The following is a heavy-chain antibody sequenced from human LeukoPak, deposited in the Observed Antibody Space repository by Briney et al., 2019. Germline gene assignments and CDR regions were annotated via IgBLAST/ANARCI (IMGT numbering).Heavy chain of an antibody. V-gene: IGHV4-39*02. CDR3: ATAVGATTFDY. CDR2: LDNSGST. CDR1: GGSVSSRNNY. D-gene: IGHD1-26*01. Sequence: KPSETLSLTCTVSGGSVSSRNNYWGWIRQPPGKGLEWIGSLDNSGSTYYNSSLKSRVTIPVDTSKNHFSLRLTSVTAADTAVYYCATAVGATTFDYWGQGTLVTVSS. J-gene: IGHJ4*02.